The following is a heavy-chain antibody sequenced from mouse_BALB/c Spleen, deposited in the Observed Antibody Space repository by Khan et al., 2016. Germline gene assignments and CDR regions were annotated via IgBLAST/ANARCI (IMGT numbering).Heavy chain of an antibody. Sequence: QVQLQQSGADLVRPRSSVKISCKASGFAFSIYWMNWVKQRPGQGLEWIGQIFPGDGDTDYNGKFKGKATLTADESSSTAYMQLSNLTSEGSAVYFCARGGGRGFDYWGQGTTLTVSS. CDR2: IFPGDGDT. D-gene: IGHD1-1*02. J-gene: IGHJ2*01. CDR3: ARGGGRGFDY. V-gene: IGHV1-80*01. CDR1: GFAFSIYW.